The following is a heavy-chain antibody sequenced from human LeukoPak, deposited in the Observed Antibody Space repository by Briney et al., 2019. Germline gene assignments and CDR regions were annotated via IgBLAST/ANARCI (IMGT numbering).Heavy chain of an antibody. CDR1: GYTFTSYG. V-gene: IGHV1-18*01. CDR3: ARDQITMVRGVIIDNWFDP. Sequence: GASVKVSCKASGYTFTSYGISWVRQAPGQGLEWMGWISDYNGNTNYAQKLQGRVTMTTDTSTSTAYMELRSLRSDDTAVYYCARDQITMVRGVIIDNWFDPWGQGTLVTVSS. CDR2: ISDYNGNT. J-gene: IGHJ5*02. D-gene: IGHD3-10*01.